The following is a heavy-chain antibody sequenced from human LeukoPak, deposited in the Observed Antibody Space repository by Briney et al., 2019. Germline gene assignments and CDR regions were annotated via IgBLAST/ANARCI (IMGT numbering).Heavy chain of an antibody. J-gene: IGHJ5*02. V-gene: IGHV3-23*01. CDR3: AKKYSTGLDP. CDR2: INGSGGST. Sequence: GGSLRLSCAASGLIVSSNFMTWVRQAPGKGLEWVSDINGSGGSTYYTDSVKGRFTISRDNSKNTLYLQMNSLRAEDTAIYYCAKKYSTGLDPWGQGTLVTVSS. CDR1: GLIVSSNF. D-gene: IGHD1-26*01.